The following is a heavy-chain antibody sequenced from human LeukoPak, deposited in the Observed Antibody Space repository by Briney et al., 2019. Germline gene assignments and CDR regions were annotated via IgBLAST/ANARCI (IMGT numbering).Heavy chain of an antibody. CDR2: IWYDGSNK. CDR3: AKHQHYYDSSGYQNDNWFDP. Sequence: GGSLRLSCAASGITFRSYGMHWVRQAPGKGLEWVAFIWYDGSNKYYADSVKGRLTISRDNSKNTLYLQMNSLRAEDTAVYYCAKHQHYYDSSGYQNDNWFDPWGQGTLVTVSS. CDR1: GITFRSYG. J-gene: IGHJ5*02. D-gene: IGHD3-22*01. V-gene: IGHV3-30*02.